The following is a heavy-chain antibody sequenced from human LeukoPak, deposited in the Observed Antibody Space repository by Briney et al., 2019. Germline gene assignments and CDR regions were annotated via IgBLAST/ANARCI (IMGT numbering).Heavy chain of an antibody. V-gene: IGHV3-30*02. CDR3: AKDHKRFDAGYFDY. J-gene: IGHJ4*02. CDR1: GFTFSSSW. CDR2: IRYDGSNK. Sequence: GGSLRLSCAASGFTFSSSWMTWVRQAPGKGLEWVAFIRYDGSNKYYADSVKGRFTISRDNSKNTLYLQMNSLRAEDTAVYYCAKDHKRFDAGYFDYWGQGTLVTVSS. D-gene: IGHD3-10*01.